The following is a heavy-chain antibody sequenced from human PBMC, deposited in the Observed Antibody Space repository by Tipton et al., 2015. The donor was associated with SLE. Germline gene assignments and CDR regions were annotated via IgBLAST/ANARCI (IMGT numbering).Heavy chain of an antibody. CDR3: ARHDTIYGWNWFDP. V-gene: IGHV4-39*07. J-gene: IGHJ5*02. CDR1: GDSISTSTYY. CDR2: IYFGGKP. Sequence: TLSLTCTVSGDSISTSTYYWGGIRQSPGRGREGIGKIYFGGKPNYNSSLKTRVSISLDTSRNQFSLELNSVTAADTAVYYCARHDTIYGWNWFDPWGQGTLVTVSS. D-gene: IGHD1-1*01.